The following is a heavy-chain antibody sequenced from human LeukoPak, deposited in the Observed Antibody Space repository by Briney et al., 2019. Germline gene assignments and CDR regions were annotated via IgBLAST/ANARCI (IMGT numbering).Heavy chain of an antibody. CDR2: IYYSGST. CDR3: ARDLSYYGSGSYYN. CDR1: GFTFSSYA. V-gene: IGHV4-59*01. Sequence: GSLRLSCAASGFTFSSYAMSWVRQAPGKGLEWIGYIYYSGSTNYNPSLKSRVTISVDTSKNQFSLKLSSVTAADTAVYYCARDLSYYGSGSYYNWGQGTLVTVSS. J-gene: IGHJ4*02. D-gene: IGHD3-10*01.